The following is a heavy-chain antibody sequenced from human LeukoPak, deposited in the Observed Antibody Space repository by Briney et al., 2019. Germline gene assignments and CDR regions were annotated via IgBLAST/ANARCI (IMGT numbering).Heavy chain of an antibody. CDR1: GFTFSSYE. CDR2: ISSSGSTI. J-gene: IGHJ4*02. D-gene: IGHD2-2*01. V-gene: IGHV3-48*03. CDR3: ARDRQLLWAYYFDY. Sequence: PGGSLRLSCAASGFTFSSYEMNWVRQAPGKGLDWVSYISSSGSTIYYADSVKGRFTISRDNAKNSLYLQMNSLRAEDTAVYYCARDRQLLWAYYFDYWGQGTLVTVSS.